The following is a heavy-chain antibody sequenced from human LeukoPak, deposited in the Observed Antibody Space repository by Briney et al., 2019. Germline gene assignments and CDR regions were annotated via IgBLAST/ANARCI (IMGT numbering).Heavy chain of an antibody. J-gene: IGHJ1*01. CDR3: ARDPPSFQY. CDR1: GFTFSNFW. CDR2: IKQDETEK. Sequence: GGSLRLSCTASGFTFSNFWMGWVRQAPGKGLEWVANIKQDETEKFYLGSVKGRFTISRDNAKNSLYLQMNSLRAEDTAVYYCARDPPSFQYWGQGTLVTVSA. V-gene: IGHV3-7*01.